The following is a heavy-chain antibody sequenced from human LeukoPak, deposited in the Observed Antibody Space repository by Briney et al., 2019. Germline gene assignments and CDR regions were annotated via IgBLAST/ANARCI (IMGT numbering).Heavy chain of an antibody. D-gene: IGHD3-22*01. CDR2: ISYDGSNK. CDR1: GFTFSSYA. V-gene: IGHV3-30-3*01. Sequence: EPGGSLRLSCAASGFTFSSYAMHWVRQAPGKGLEWVAVISYDGSNKYYADSVKGRFTISRDNSKNTLYLQMNSLRAEDTAVYYCARDFLYYYDSSGSSYYYYGMDVWGQGTTVTVSS. CDR3: ARDFLYYYDSSGSSYYYYGMDV. J-gene: IGHJ6*02.